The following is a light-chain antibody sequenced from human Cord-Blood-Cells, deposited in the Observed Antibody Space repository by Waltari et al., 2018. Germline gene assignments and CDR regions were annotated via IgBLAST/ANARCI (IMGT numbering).Light chain of an antibody. CDR2: EGS. Sequence: QSALTQPASVSGSPGQSITISCTGTSSDVGSYNLVSWYQQHPGKAPKLTIYEGSKRPSCVSNRFSGSKSGNTASLTISGLQSEDEADYYCCSYAGSSTFVVFGGGTKLTVL. CDR3: CSYAGSSTFVV. V-gene: IGLV2-23*01. CDR1: SSDVGSYNL. J-gene: IGLJ2*01.